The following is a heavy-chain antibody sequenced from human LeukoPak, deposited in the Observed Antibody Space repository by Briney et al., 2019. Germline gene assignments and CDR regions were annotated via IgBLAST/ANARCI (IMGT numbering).Heavy chain of an antibody. D-gene: IGHD5-12*01. Sequence: GGSLRLSCAASGFTFSSYEMNWVRQAPGKGLEWVSYISSSGSTIYYADSVKGRFAISRDNAKNSLYLQMNSLRAEDTAVYYCARAFADIVATYFDYWGQGTLVTVSS. CDR1: GFTFSSYE. CDR2: ISSSGSTI. CDR3: ARAFADIVATYFDY. J-gene: IGHJ4*02. V-gene: IGHV3-48*03.